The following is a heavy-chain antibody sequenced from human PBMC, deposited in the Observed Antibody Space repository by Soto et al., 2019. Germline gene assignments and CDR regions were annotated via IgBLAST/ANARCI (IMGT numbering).Heavy chain of an antibody. D-gene: IGHD1-26*01. CDR1: GFTFSYYW. CDR2: IHSDGSDT. V-gene: IGHV3-74*01. CDR3: ARGDRGAFDL. J-gene: IGHJ3*01. Sequence: EVQLVESGGGLVQPGESLRLSCAASGFTFSYYWMHWVRQAPGKGLVWVSRIHSDGSDTTYADSVKGRFTISRVNARNTLELQMNSLRVEDTAVYYCARGDRGAFDLWGQGTVVTVSS.